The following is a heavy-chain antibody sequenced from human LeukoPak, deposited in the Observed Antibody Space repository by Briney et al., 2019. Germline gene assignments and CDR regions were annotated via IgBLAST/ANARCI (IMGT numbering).Heavy chain of an antibody. D-gene: IGHD3-10*01. Sequence: GGSLRLSCAASGITFSSYAMSWVRQAPGKGLEWVSSISSSSSYIYYADSVKGRFTISRDNAKNSLYLQMNSLRAEDTAVYYCARDTYGSGSYSGYWGQGTLVTVSS. CDR1: GITFSSYA. J-gene: IGHJ4*02. CDR3: ARDTYGSGSYSGY. CDR2: ISSSSSYI. V-gene: IGHV3-21*01.